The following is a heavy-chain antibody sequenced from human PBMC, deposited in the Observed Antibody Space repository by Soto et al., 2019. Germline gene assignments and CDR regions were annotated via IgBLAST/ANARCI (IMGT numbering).Heavy chain of an antibody. J-gene: IGHJ4*02. CDR1: GYTLTELS. CDR3: ATDPLCCGGFVG. V-gene: IGHV1-24*01. D-gene: IGHD2-15*01. CDR2: FDPEDGET. Sequence: ASVKVSCKVSGYTLTELSMHWVRQAPGKGLEWMGGFDPEDGETIYAQKFQGRVTMTEDTTTDTAYMELSRLGSEDTAWYYCATDPLCCGGFVGWGQGTLVTVSS.